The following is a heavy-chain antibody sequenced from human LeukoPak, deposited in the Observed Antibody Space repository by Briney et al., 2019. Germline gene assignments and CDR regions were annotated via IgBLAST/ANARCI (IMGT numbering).Heavy chain of an antibody. CDR2: INPNSGGT. V-gene: IGHV1-2*02. D-gene: IGHD3-9*01. J-gene: IGHJ4*02. Sequence: ASVKVSCKASGYTFTGYYMHWVRQAPGQGLEWMGWINPNSGGTNYAQKFQGRVTMTRDTSISTAYMELSRLRSDDTAVYYCARDFGLYFDWFEHGPTNDYWGQGTLVTVSS. CDR3: ARDFGLYFDWFEHGPTNDY. CDR1: GYTFTGYY.